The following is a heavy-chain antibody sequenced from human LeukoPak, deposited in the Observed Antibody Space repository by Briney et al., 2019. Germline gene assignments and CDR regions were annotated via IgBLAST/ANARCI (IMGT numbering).Heavy chain of an antibody. J-gene: IGHJ4*02. CDR1: GGSIRSNSYY. Sequence: SETLSLTCTISGGSIRSNSYYWGWIRQPPGKGLEWIGSIYYSGSTYYSPSLKSRVTISVDSSKNKFSLKLSSVTAADTAVYHCARQEGVSYFSSGSYFDSWGQGALVTVSS. V-gene: IGHV4-39*01. D-gene: IGHD3-10*01. CDR3: ARQEGVSYFSSGSYFDS. CDR2: IYYSGST.